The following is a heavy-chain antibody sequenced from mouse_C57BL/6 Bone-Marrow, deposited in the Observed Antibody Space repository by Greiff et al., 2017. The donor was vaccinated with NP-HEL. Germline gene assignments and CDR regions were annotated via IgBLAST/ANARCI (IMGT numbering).Heavy chain of an antibody. CDR2: IDPANGNT. Sequence: VQLQQSVAELVRPGASVKLSCTASGFNIKNTYMHWVKQRPEQRLEWIGRIDPANGNTKYAPKFQGKATITADTSSNTAYLQLSSLTSEDTAIYYCARYPPHYYGSSYAMDYWGQGTSVTVSS. J-gene: IGHJ4*01. CDR1: GFNIKNTY. D-gene: IGHD1-1*01. V-gene: IGHV14-3*01. CDR3: ARYPPHYYGSSYAMDY.